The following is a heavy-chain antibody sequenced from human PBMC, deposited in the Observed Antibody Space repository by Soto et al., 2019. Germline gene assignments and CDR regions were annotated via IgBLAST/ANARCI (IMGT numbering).Heavy chain of an antibody. V-gene: IGHV4-59*12. Sequence: PSETLSLTCSVSGASISGNYWSWIRQPPGKGLEWIGYIPDSGSTNYKSPLQSRVTMSVDTSKNQFSLKLNSVTAADTAVYFCARGDDSSWFDPWGQGTLVTVSS. CDR3: ARGDDSSWFDP. CDR2: IPDSGST. J-gene: IGHJ5*02. D-gene: IGHD3-9*01. CDR1: GASISGNY.